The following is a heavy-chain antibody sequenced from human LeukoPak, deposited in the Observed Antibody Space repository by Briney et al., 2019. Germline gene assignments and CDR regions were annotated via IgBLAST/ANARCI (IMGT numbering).Heavy chain of an antibody. CDR3: ARGYYNFDS. J-gene: IGHJ4*02. Sequence: SETLSLTCAVYGGSFSGYYWSWIRQPPGKGLEWIGEINHSGSTSYNPSLKSRVTISVDTSKNQFSLKLSSVTAADTAVYYCARGYYNFDSWGQGTLVTVSS. D-gene: IGHD2-8*01. CDR2: INHSGST. CDR1: GGSFSGYY. V-gene: IGHV4-34*01.